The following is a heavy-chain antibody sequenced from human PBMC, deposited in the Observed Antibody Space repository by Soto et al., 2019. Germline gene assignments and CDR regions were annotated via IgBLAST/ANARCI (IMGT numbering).Heavy chain of an antibody. D-gene: IGHD4-17*01. Sequence: QVQLQESGPGLVKPSETLSLTCTVSGGSISSYYWSWIRQPPGTGLEWIGYIYYSGSTNYNPSLKSRVTISVDTSKNQFSLKLSSVTAADTAVYYCARDPSIAYGDSAVWGQGTLVTVSS. CDR2: IYYSGST. J-gene: IGHJ4*02. V-gene: IGHV4-59*01. CDR3: ARDPSIAYGDSAV. CDR1: GGSISSYY.